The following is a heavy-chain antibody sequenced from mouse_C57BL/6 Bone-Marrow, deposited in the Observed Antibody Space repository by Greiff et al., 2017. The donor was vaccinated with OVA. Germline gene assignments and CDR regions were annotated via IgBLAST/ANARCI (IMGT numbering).Heavy chain of an antibody. CDR3: ASTMVTDWYFDV. Sequence: VQLQQPGAELVKPGASVKMSCKASGYTFTSYWITWVKQRPGQGLEWIGDIYPGSGSTNYNEKFKSKATLTVDTSSSTAYMQLSSLTSEDSAVYYCASTMVTDWYFDVWGTGTTVTVSS. CDR2: IYPGSGST. CDR1: GYTFTSYW. V-gene: IGHV1-55*01. D-gene: IGHD2-2*01. J-gene: IGHJ1*03.